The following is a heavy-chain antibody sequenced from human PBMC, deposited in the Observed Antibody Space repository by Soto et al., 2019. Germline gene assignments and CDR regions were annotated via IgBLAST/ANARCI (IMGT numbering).Heavy chain of an antibody. CDR1: GFTFNTYS. J-gene: IGHJ4*02. D-gene: IGHD4-17*01. CDR2: IWYDGTQK. CDR3: ARAGGTTVTGLWHFDS. Sequence: QVQLEESGGGVVQPGRSLRLSCEASGFTFNTYSMHWVRQPPGKGLEWLAAIWYDGTQKYYADSVKGRFIISRDNSKKPLILEMNSLRAEDTAVYYCARAGGTTVTGLWHFDSWGQGTLVTVSS. V-gene: IGHV3-33*01.